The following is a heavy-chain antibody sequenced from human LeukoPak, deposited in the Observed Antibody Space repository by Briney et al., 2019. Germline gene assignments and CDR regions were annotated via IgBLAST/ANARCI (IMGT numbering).Heavy chain of an antibody. V-gene: IGHV4-31*03. CDR1: GGSISSGGNF. CDR3: ARGIVATISFDY. D-gene: IGHD5-12*01. J-gene: IGHJ4*02. CDR2: IYYSGTT. Sequence: SSETLSLTCTVSGGSISSGGNFWSWIRQRPGKGLEWIGFIYYSGTTYSNPSLKSRVAISADTSKNEFSLKLNSLTAADTAVYYCARGIVATISFDYWGQGTLVTVSS.